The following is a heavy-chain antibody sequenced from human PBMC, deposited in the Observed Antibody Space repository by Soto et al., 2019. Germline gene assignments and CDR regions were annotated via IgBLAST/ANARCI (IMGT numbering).Heavy chain of an antibody. Sequence: GASVKVSCKASGGTFSSYAISWGRQAPGQGLEWMGGIIPIFGTANYAQKFQGRVTITADESTSTAYMELSSLRSEDTAVYYCARISIPGIAAAGNDYWGQGTLVTVSS. D-gene: IGHD6-13*01. CDR1: GGTFSSYA. CDR3: ARISIPGIAAAGNDY. V-gene: IGHV1-69*13. CDR2: IIPIFGTA. J-gene: IGHJ4*02.